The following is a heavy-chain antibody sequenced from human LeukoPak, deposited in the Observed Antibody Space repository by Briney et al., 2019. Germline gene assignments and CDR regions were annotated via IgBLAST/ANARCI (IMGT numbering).Heavy chain of an antibody. CDR3: ARIPTNAVPAAHNGFDI. D-gene: IGHD2-2*01. V-gene: IGHV4-61*02. CDR2: IYTSGNT. J-gene: IGHJ3*02. Sequence: SETLSLTCTVSGGSISGGGYYWSWIRQPAGKGLEWIGRIYTSGNTNYNPSLKSRATISVDTSKNQFSLKLSSVTAADTAVYYCARIPTNAVPAAHNGFDIWGQGTMLTVSS. CDR1: GGSISGGGYY.